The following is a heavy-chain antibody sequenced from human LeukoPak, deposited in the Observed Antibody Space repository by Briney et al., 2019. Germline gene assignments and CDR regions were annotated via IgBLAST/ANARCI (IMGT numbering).Heavy chain of an antibody. J-gene: IGHJ4*02. D-gene: IGHD3-16*02. CDR3: ARDRIRSYYFDY. Sequence: PGGSLRLSCAASGXTFSSYWMHWARQGPGKGLVWVSHINSDGSITSYADSVKGRFTISRDNAKNTLYLQMNSLRAEDTAVYYCARDRIRSYYFDYWGQGTLVTVSS. V-gene: IGHV3-74*01. CDR1: GXTFSSYW. CDR2: INSDGSIT.